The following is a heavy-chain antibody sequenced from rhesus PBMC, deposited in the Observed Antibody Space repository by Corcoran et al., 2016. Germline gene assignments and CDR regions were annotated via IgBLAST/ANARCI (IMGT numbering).Heavy chain of an antibody. Sequence: QLQLQESGPGLVKPSETLSLTCAVPVGSISSNYWSWIRQPPGKGLEWIGRISDSGGSTDYNPSLKSRVTISTDTSKNQFSRKLSSVTAADTAVYYCSREGSGWSPHFDYWGQGVLVTVSS. D-gene: IGHD6S26*01. J-gene: IGHJ4*01. V-gene: IGHV4-173*01. CDR3: SREGSGWSPHFDY. CDR2: ISDSGGST. CDR1: VGSISSNY.